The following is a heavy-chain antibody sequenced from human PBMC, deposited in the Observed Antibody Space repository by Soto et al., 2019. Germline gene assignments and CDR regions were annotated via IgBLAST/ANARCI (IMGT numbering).Heavy chain of an antibody. V-gene: IGHV1-46*04. J-gene: IGHJ6*02. D-gene: IGHD2-2*01. CDR2: INPSGGST. Sequence: ASVKVSCKASGYTFTNYYIHWVRQAPGQGLEWVGIINPSGGSTNYAQSLQGRVTMTTDTSTSTAYMELRSLRSDDTAVYYCARVWGGWKYQLLLLPGQPKPYYYGMDVWGQGTTVTVSS. CDR1: GYTFTNYY. CDR3: ARVWGGWKYQLLLLPGQPKPYYYGMDV.